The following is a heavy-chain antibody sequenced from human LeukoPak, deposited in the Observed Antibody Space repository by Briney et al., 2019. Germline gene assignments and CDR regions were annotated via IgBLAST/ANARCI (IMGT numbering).Heavy chain of an antibody. CDR2: INPSGGST. CDR1: GYTFTSYY. V-gene: IGHV1-46*01. J-gene: IGHJ4*02. D-gene: IGHD3-22*01. Sequence: ASVKVSCKASGYTFTSYYMHLVRQAPGQGLEWMGIINPSGGSTSYAQKFQGRVTMTRDTSTSTVYMELSSLRSEDTAVYYCARAITYDSSGYYLWYWGQGTLVTVSS. CDR3: ARAITYDSSGYYLWY.